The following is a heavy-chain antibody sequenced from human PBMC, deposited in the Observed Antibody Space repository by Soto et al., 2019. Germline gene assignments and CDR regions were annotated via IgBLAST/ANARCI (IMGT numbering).Heavy chain of an antibody. V-gene: IGHV3-30-3*01. D-gene: IGHD3-3*01. Sequence: GGSLRLSCAASGFTFSSYAMHWVRQAPGKGLEWVAVISYDGSNKYYADSVKGRFTISRDNSKNTLYLQMNSLRAEDTAVYYCARIGGEFWSGTLDYWGQGTLVTVSS. CDR1: GFTFSSYA. CDR2: ISYDGSNK. J-gene: IGHJ4*02. CDR3: ARIGGEFWSGTLDY.